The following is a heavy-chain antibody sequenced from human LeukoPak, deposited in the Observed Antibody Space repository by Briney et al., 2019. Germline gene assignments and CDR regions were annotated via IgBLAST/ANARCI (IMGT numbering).Heavy chain of an antibody. CDR2: IYHSGST. J-gene: IGHJ5*02. D-gene: IGHD4-17*01. CDR3: ARGGYGDHGWFDP. V-gene: IGHV4-38-2*01. Sequence: PSETLSLTCAVSGYSISSGYYWGWIRQPPGKGLEWIGSIYHSGSTYYNPSLKSRVTISVDTSKNQFSLKLSSVTAADTAVYYCARGGYGDHGWFDPWGQGTLVTVSS. CDR1: GYSISSGYY.